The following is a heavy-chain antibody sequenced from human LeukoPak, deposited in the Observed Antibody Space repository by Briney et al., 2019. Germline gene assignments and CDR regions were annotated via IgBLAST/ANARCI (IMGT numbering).Heavy chain of an antibody. D-gene: IGHD5-12*01. V-gene: IGHV1-69*05. CDR3: ARGPLGRRGYSGYVTFDY. CDR1: GGTFSSYA. J-gene: IGHJ4*02. CDR2: IIPIFGTA. Sequence: SVKVSCKASGGTFSSYAISWVRQAPGQGLEWMGRIIPIFGTANYAQKFEGRVTITTDESTSTAYMELSSLRSEDTAVYYCARGPLGRRGYSGYVTFDYWGQGTLVTVSS.